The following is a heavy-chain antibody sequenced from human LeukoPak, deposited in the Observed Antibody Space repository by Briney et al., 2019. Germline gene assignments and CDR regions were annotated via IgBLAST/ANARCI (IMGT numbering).Heavy chain of an antibody. CDR2: IKGDGSHT. V-gene: IGHV3-74*01. J-gene: IGHJ4*02. D-gene: IGHD4-17*01. CDR1: GFTLRTCG. CDR3: VRDVDHYDFDY. Sequence: GRSLRLSCAPSGFTLRTCGLTSVRQAPGKGLVWVSRIKGDGSHTIYAASVKGRFTISRDNAKNTVNLQMNSLRAEDTAVYYCVRDVDHYDFDYWGQGTLVTVSS.